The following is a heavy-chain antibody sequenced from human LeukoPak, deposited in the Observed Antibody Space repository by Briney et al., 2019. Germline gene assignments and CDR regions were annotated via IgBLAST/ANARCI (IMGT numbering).Heavy chain of an antibody. D-gene: IGHD5-18*01. J-gene: IGHJ4*02. CDR1: GFTFSSYA. CDR3: ASAQVVDGYSYGPDY. CDR2: ISYDGSNK. Sequence: GRSLRLSCAASGFTFSSYAMHWVRQAPGKGLEWVAVISYDGSNKYYADSVKGRFTISRDNSKNTLYLQMNSLRAEDTAVYYCASAQVVDGYSYGPDYWGQGTLVTVSS. V-gene: IGHV3-30-3*01.